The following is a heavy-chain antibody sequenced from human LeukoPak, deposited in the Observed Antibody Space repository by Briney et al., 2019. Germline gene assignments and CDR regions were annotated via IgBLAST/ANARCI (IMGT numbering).Heavy chain of an antibody. CDR3: ARVGGMTTINNAAFDI. CDR1: GGSINSDY. CDR2: IYHSGST. Sequence: SETLSLTCSISGGSINSDYWNWIRQPPGKGLEWIGYIYHSGSTNYNPSLKSRVTISIDKSKKQFSLKLISVTAADTAIYYCARVGGMTTINNAAFDIWGQGTMVTVSS. V-gene: IGHV4-59*01. J-gene: IGHJ3*02. D-gene: IGHD5-24*01.